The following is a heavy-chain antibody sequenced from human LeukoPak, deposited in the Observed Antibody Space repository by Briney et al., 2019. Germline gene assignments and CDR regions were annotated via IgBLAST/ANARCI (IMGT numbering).Heavy chain of an antibody. J-gene: IGHJ5*02. V-gene: IGHV1-46*01. CDR2: INPSGGST. D-gene: IGHD6-6*01. CDR1: GYTFTSYY. CDR3: ARDRGENYAGYGSSYNWFDP. Sequence: ASVKVSCKASGYTFTSYYMHWVRQAPGQGLEWMGIINPSGGSTSYAQKFQGRVTMTRDMSTSTVYMELSSLRSEDTAVYYCARDRGENYAGYGSSYNWFDPWGQGTLVTVSS.